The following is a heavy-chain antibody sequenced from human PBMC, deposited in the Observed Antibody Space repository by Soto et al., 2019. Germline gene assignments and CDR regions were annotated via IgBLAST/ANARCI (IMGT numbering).Heavy chain of an antibody. CDR3: TRLISAAQDY. Sequence: EVLLVESGGGLVQPGGSLKLSCEAFGFVFKDSSIHWVRQASGKGLEWVGRIRDRAYNYATAYAASVKGRFTISRDDSNNKAYLQMDSLKTEDTAISYCTRLISAAQDYWGQGTLVTVSS. J-gene: IGHJ4*02. CDR1: GFVFKDSS. D-gene: IGHD3-10*01. V-gene: IGHV3-73*01. CDR2: IRDRAYNYAT.